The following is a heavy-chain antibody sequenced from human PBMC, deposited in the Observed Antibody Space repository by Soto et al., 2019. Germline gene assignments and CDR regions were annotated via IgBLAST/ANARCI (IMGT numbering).Heavy chain of an antibody. CDR1: GGSVSSGSYY. CDR3: ASTPTTMPGTHYGMDV. J-gene: IGHJ6*02. CDR2: IYYSGST. Sequence: QVQLQESGPGLVKPSETLSLTCTVSGGSVSSGSYYWSWIRQPPGKVLEWIGYIYYSGSTNYNPSLKSRVTISVDTSKNQFSLKLSSVTAADTAVYYCASTPTTMPGTHYGMDVWGQGTTVTVSS. V-gene: IGHV4-61*01. D-gene: IGHD1-1*01.